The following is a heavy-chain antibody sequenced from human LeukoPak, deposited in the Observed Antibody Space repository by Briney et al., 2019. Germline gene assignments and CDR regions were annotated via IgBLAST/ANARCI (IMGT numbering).Heavy chain of an antibody. D-gene: IGHD2-15*01. J-gene: IGHJ4*02. CDR2: ISAYNGNT. V-gene: IGHV1-18*04. CDR1: GYTFTGYY. CDR3: ARDVEDFDY. Sequence: ASVKVSCKASGYTFTGYYMHWVRQAPGQGLEWMGWISAYNGNTNYAQKLQGRVTMTTDTSTSTAYMELRSLRSDDTAVYYCARDVEDFDYWGQGTLVTVSS.